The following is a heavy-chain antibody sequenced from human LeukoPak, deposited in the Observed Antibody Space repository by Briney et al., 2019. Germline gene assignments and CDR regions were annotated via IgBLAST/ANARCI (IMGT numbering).Heavy chain of an antibody. D-gene: IGHD6-13*01. CDR2: IYTSGST. CDR3: ARVEQQLVTAFDI. V-gene: IGHV4-61*02. CDR1: GGSISSGSYY. J-gene: IGHJ3*02. Sequence: SQTLSLTCTVSGGSISSGSYYWSWIRQPAGKGLEWIGRIYTSGSTNYNPSLKSRVTISVDTSKNQFSLKLSSVTAADTAVYYCARVEQQLVTAFDIWGQGTVVTVSS.